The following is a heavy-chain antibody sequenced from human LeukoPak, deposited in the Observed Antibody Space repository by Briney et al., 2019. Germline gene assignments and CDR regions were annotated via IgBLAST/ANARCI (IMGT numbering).Heavy chain of an antibody. J-gene: IGHJ4*02. V-gene: IGHV3-74*01. Sequence: GGSLRLSCAASGFTFSSYWMHWVRQAPGKGLVWVSRINTDGSSTNYADSVKGRFTISRDNAKNTLYLQMNSLRAEDTAVYYCARDRYSGTLPHWGQGTLVIVSS. CDR1: GFTFSSYW. CDR2: INTDGSST. CDR3: ARDRYSGTLPH. D-gene: IGHD1-26*01.